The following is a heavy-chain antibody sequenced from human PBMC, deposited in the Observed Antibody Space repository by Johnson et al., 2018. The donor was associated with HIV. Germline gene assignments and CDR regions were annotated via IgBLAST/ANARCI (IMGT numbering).Heavy chain of an antibody. J-gene: IGHJ3*01. CDR3: TTDLIVVIPIGAFDV. CDR2: IKRKSDGGTT. D-gene: IGHD2-21*01. Sequence: VLLVESGGGLVKPGGSLRLSCAASGFTFSNTWLSWVRQAPGKGLEWVARIKRKSDGGTTDYAAPVKGRFSISRDDSKSTVYLQMNSLKTEDSAVYYCTTDLIVVIPIGAFDVWGQGTMVTVSS. V-gene: IGHV3-15*01. CDR1: GFTFSNTW.